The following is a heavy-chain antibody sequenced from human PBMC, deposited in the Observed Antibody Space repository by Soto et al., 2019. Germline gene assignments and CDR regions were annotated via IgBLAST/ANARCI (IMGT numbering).Heavy chain of an antibody. D-gene: IGHD6-19*01. CDR2: IYWDDDN. CDR3: AHGSGWLFDF. J-gene: IGHJ4*02. Sequence: QITLKESGPPLVKPTQTLTLTCTFSGFSLTSNAVGVGRFRQPPGKALEWLALIYWDDDNHYSPSLKSRLTFTKDTSKNQVVLIMTNMDPVDTATYYCAHGSGWLFDFWGQGTLVTVSS. V-gene: IGHV2-5*02. CDR1: GFSLTSNAVG.